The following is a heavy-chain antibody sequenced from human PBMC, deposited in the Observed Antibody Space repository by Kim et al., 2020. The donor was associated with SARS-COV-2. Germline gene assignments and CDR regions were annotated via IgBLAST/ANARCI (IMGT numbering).Heavy chain of an antibody. V-gene: IGHV1-2*06. CDR3: AKLGANARGAFDV. J-gene: IGHJ3*01. Sequence: ASVKVSCEASGYSFTGYYVQWVRQAPGQGLEWMGRINPGSGDTNYAQKFQGRVTMTRDTSSRSVHMDLSTLTSDDTAMYYCAKLGANARGAFDVWGQGTM. CDR2: INPGSGDT. CDR1: GYSFTGYY. D-gene: IGHD3-16*01.